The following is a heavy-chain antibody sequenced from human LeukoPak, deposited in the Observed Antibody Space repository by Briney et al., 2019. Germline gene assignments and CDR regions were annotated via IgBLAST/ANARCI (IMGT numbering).Heavy chain of an antibody. CDR1: GGSFSGYY. D-gene: IGHD6-19*01. J-gene: IGHJ4*02. Sequence: SETLSLTCAVYGGSFSGYYWSWVRQPPGKGLEWIGEINHSGSTNYNPSLKSRVTISVDTSKNQFSLKLSSVTAADTAVYYCARTIPGIAVAGSRGYYFDYWGQGTLVTVSS. V-gene: IGHV4-34*01. CDR2: INHSGST. CDR3: ARTIPGIAVAGSRGYYFDY.